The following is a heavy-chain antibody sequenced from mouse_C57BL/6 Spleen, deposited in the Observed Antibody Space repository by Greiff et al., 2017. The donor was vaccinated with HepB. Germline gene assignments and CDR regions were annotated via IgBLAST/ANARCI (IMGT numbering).Heavy chain of an antibody. J-gene: IGHJ3*01. CDR3: TRAVTTVVGKGFAY. CDR2: IDPETGGT. CDR1: GYTFTNYE. D-gene: IGHD1-1*01. Sequence: QVQLQQSGAELVRPGASVTLSCKASGYTFTNYEMHWVKQTPVHGLAWIGAIDPETGGTAYNQKFKGKAILTADKSSSTAYMELHSLTSEDSAVYYCTRAVTTVVGKGFAYWGQGTLVTVSA. V-gene: IGHV1-15*01.